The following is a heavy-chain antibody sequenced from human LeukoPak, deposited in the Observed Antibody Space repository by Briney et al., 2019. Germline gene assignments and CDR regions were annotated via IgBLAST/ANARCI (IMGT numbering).Heavy chain of an antibody. J-gene: IGHJ5*02. CDR1: GGSISSYY. CDR2: IYASGST. D-gene: IGHD3-3*01. CDR3: ARDRAYYDFWSGYYGYHENWFDP. Sequence: SETLSLTCTVSGGSISSYYWSWIRQRAGKGLEWIGRIYASGSTNYNPSLKSRVTMSVDTSKNQFSLKLSSVTAADTAVYYCARDRAYYDFWSGYYGYHENWFDPWGQGTLVTVSS. V-gene: IGHV4-4*07.